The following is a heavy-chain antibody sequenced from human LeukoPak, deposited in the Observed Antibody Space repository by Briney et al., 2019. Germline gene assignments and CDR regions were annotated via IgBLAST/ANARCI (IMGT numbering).Heavy chain of an antibody. CDR2: VNESGGT. V-gene: IGHV4-34*01. J-gene: IGHJ5*02. CDR3: ARGQGATVPQVGKNWFDP. CDR1: IDSFSNYH. D-gene: IGHD1-26*01. Sequence: SETLSLTCAVYIDSFSNYHWNWIRQTPAKGMEWIGEVNESGGTNISPSLRSRVILSVDTSKNQFSLKLISVTVADTAIYYCARGQGATVPQVGKNWFDPWGQGIRVTVSS.